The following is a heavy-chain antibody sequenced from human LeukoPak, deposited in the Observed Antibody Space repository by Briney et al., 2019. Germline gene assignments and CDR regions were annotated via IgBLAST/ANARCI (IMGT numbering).Heavy chain of an antibody. J-gene: IGHJ4*02. CDR3: VRGQTIDY. CDR1: GFTFSDYW. Sequence: SGGSLRLSCTASGFTFSDYWMYWVRQAPGKGLVWVSRIKSDGTGILYEDFAEGRFTISRDNAKNALYLQMTSLREGDTAVYYCVRGQTIDYWGQGILVTVSS. D-gene: IGHD3-10*01. CDR2: IKSDGTGI. V-gene: IGHV3-74*03.